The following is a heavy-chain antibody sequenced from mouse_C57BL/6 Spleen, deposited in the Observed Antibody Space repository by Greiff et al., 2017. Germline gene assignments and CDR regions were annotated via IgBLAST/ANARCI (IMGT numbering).Heavy chain of an antibody. J-gene: IGHJ2*01. CDR3: TRGITTVVGGY. V-gene: IGHV6-6*01. CDR1: GFTFSDAW. D-gene: IGHD1-1*01. CDR2: IRNKANNHAT. Sequence: EVMLVESGGGLVQPGGSMKLSCAASGFTFSDAWMDWVRQSPEKGLEWVAEIRNKANNHATYYAESVKGRFTISRDDSKSSVYLQMNSLRAEDTGIYYCTRGITTVVGGYWGQGTTLTVSS.